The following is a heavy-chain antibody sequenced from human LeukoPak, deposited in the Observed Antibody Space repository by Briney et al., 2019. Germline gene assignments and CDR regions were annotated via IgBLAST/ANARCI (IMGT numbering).Heavy chain of an antibody. Sequence: PSETLSLTCTVSGGSISSYDWSWIRQPLGKGLEWIGYIYYSGSTNYNPSLKSRVTISVDTSKNQVSLRLSSVTAADTAVYYCAREGWGSVDYWGQGTLVTVSS. CDR1: GGSISSYD. J-gene: IGHJ4*02. V-gene: IGHV4-59*01. D-gene: IGHD7-27*01. CDR3: AREGWGSVDY. CDR2: IYYSGST.